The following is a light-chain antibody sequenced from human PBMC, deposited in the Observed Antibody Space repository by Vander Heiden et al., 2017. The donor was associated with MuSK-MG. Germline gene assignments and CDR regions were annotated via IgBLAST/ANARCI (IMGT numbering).Light chain of an antibody. CDR2: WTS. V-gene: IGKV4-1*01. Sequence: DIVMTQSPDSLAVSLGERATINCKSSQSVLYSPNNKNCLSWYQQKPGQPPKLLIYWTSTRESGVPDRFSGSGSGTDFTLTISSLQAEDVAVYYCQQYCSPPYTFGQGTKLEIK. CDR1: QSVLYSPNNKNC. J-gene: IGKJ2*01. CDR3: QQYCSPPYT.